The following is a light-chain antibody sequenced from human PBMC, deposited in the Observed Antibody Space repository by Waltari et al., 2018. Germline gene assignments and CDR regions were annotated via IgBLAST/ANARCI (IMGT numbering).Light chain of an antibody. V-gene: IGKV4-1*01. CDR1: PSVLYSPNSKNY. CDR2: WAS. J-gene: IGKJ1*01. Sequence: DFVMTQSPDSLAVSLGERATINCKSSPSVLYSPNSKNYLAWYQQKPGQPPKLLIYWASTRESGVPDRFSGSGSETDFTLTISSLQAEDVAVYYCHQYSTTPWTFGQGTKVEI. CDR3: HQYSTTPWT.